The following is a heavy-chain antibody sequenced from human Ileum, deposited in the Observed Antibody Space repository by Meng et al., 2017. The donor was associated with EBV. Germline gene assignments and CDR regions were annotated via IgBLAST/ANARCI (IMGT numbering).Heavy chain of an antibody. V-gene: IGHV4-39*06. J-gene: IGHJ4*02. D-gene: IGHD2-15*01. CDR3: ARELMYCSGGSCYPFDY. Sequence: RLPLRERLPGPVNPAGILSRTCSGSGGSSMSSRYYWGWIRQPPGKGLEWIGSIYYSESTYYNPSLKSRVTISVDTSKNQFSLKLSSVTAADTAVYYCARELMYCSGGSCYPFDYWGQGTLVTVSS. CDR1: GGSSMSSRYY. CDR2: IYYSEST.